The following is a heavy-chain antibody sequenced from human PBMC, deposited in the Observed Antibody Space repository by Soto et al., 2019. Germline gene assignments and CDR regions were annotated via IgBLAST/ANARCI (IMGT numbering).Heavy chain of an antibody. Sequence: GGSLRLSCAASGFTFSSYWIHWVRQAPGKGLVWVSRINSDGSSTSYADSVKGRFTISRDNAKNTLYLQMNSLRAEDTAVYYCARPMEYCTNGVCLRPWYFDLWGRGTLVTVSS. CDR2: INSDGSST. CDR1: GFTFSSYW. J-gene: IGHJ2*01. V-gene: IGHV3-74*01. D-gene: IGHD2-8*01. CDR3: ARPMEYCTNGVCLRPWYFDL.